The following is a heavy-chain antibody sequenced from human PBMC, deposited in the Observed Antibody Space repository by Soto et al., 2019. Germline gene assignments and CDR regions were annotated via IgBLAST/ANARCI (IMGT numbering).Heavy chain of an antibody. J-gene: IGHJ4*02. CDR3: ARGRVYGRGWYGDY. CDR2: ISYDGSNE. D-gene: IGHD6-19*01. CDR1: GFTLRSHA. V-gene: IGHV3-30-3*01. Sequence: QVQLVESGGGVVQPGRSLRLSCAASGFTLRSHAMHWVRQAPGKGLEWVAVISYDGSNENYADSVKGRFTISRDTSKDRPFLTTNSVTVEDAAVYYCARGRVYGRGWYGDYWGQGTLVTVSS.